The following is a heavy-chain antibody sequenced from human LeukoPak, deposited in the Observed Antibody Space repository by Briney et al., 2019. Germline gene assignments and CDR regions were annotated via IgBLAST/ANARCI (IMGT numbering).Heavy chain of an antibody. CDR3: ARYRDGDSDISLDI. J-gene: IGHJ4*02. CDR2: INNRGTT. D-gene: IGHD4-17*01. Sequence: SETLSLTCTVSGDPITSDYWSWIRQPPGKGLEWIGFINNRGTTSYNPSLKSRVTISRDMSKNQFALKLSSVSAADTAVYYCARYRDGDSDISLDIWGQGTLVTVSS. CDR1: GDPITSDY. V-gene: IGHV4-59*08.